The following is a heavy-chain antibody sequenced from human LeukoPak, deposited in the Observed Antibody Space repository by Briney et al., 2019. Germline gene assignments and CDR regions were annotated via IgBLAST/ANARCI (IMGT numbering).Heavy chain of an antibody. V-gene: IGHV4-34*01. CDR3: ARGSRRYSYGLEC. Sequence: SETLSLTCAVYGGSFSGYYWSWIRQPPGKGLEWIGEINHSGSTNYNPSLKSRVTISVDTSKNQFSLKLSSVTAADTAVYYCARGSRRYSYGLECWGQETLVTVSS. CDR2: INHSGST. J-gene: IGHJ4*02. CDR1: GGSFSGYY. D-gene: IGHD5-18*01.